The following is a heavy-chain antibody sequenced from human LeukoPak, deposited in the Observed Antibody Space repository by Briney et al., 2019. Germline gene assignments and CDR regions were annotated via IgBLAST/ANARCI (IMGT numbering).Heavy chain of an antibody. CDR1: GFTFSNFG. J-gene: IGHJ4*02. Sequence: PGRSLRLSCAASGFTFSNFGMHWVRQAPGKGLEWVAVISYDGKNEYYTDSVKGRFTTSRDNAKNTLYLQMNSLRVEDTAVYYCAKQMAVDYFDYWGQGTLVTVSS. D-gene: IGHD5-24*01. CDR3: AKQMAVDYFDY. V-gene: IGHV3-30*18. CDR2: ISYDGKNE.